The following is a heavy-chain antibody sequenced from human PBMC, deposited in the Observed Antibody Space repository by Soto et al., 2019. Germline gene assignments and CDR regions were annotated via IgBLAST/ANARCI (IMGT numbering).Heavy chain of an antibody. Sequence: SETLCLTCTVSGGSISSYYWSWIRQPPGKGLEWIGYIYYSGSTNYNPSLKSRVTISVDTSKNQFSLKLSSVTAADTAVYYCARLISPPYYYDSSGYSSWFDPWGQGTLVTVSS. CDR2: IYYSGST. V-gene: IGHV4-59*08. J-gene: IGHJ5*02. CDR1: GGSISSYY. D-gene: IGHD3-22*01. CDR3: ARLISPPYYYDSSGYSSWFDP.